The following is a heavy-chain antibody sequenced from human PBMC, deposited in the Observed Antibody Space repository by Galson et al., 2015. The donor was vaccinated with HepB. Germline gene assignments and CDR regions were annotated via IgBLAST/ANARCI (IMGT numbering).Heavy chain of an antibody. V-gene: IGHV3-7*01. CDR2: IKQDGSES. J-gene: IGHJ4*02. Sequence: SLRLSCAASGFSFSDYWMNWVRQAPGKGLEWVASIKQDGSESHYVDSVKGRFTISRDNAKKSLFLQMNSLGVEDTAVYYCVRASRDYWGQGTLVTVSS. CDR1: GFSFSDYW. CDR3: VRASRDY.